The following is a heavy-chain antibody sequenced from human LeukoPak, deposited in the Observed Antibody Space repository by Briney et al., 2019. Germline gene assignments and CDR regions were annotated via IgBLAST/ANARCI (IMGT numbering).Heavy chain of an antibody. CDR3: AKDSAKKYDDY. CDR1: GFTFSSYG. V-gene: IGHV3-33*05. Sequence: GGSLRLSCAASGFTFSSYGTYWVRQAPGKGLEWVALISYDGTNKYYADSVKGRFTISRDNSKNTLYLQMNSLRAEDTAVYYCAKDSAKKYDDYWGQGTLVTVSS. CDR2: ISYDGTNK. J-gene: IGHJ4*02. D-gene: IGHD2/OR15-2a*01.